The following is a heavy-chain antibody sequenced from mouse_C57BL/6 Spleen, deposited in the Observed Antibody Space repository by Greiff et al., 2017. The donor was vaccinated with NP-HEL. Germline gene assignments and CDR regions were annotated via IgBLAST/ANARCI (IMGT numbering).Heavy chain of an antibody. CDR2: LDPANGNT. CDR3: ARGSGYTNYFDY. CDR1: GFNIKNTY. V-gene: IGHV14-3*01. D-gene: IGHD3-2*02. J-gene: IGHJ2*01. Sequence: VQLQQSVAELVRPGASVKLSCTASGFNIKNTYMHWVKQRPEQGLAWIGRLDPANGNTKYAPKLPGKATIPADTSSNTAYLQLSSLTSDDTAIYYCARGSGYTNYFDYWGQGTTLTVSS.